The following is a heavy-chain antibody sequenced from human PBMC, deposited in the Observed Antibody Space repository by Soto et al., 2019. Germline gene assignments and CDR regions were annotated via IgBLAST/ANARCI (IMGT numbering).Heavy chain of an antibody. J-gene: IGHJ4*02. CDR3: ARVSAVTGTN. V-gene: IGHV1-46*01. Sequence: GASVKVSCKASGYTFTSHYMNWVRQAPGQGLEWMGVINPSGGSTNYAQKFQGRVIVTRDTSTSTVYMELSRLRSEDTAVYYCARVSAVTGTNWGQGTLVTVSS. CDR2: INPSGGST. CDR1: GYTFTSHY. D-gene: IGHD6-19*01.